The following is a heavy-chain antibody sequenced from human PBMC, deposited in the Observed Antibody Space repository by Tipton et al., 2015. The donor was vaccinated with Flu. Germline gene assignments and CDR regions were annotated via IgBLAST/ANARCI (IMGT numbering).Heavy chain of an antibody. CDR2: IYYSGST. Sequence: TLSLTCTVSGDSINSVSYYWGWMRQAPGKGLEWIGTIYYSGSTYYNPSLKSRATISIDKSKKQFSLKLRSVTAADTAVYYCARSPGYYFDYWGQGTLVTVSS. V-gene: IGHV4-39*07. CDR1: GDSINSVSYY. CDR3: ARSPGYYFDY. J-gene: IGHJ4*02.